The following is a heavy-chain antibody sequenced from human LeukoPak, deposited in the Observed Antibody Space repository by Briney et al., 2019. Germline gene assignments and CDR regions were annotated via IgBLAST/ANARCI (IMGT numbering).Heavy chain of an antibody. J-gene: IGHJ3*02. CDR2: IYNSGST. V-gene: IGHV4-59*12. D-gene: IGHD6-19*01. Sequence: SETLSLTCTVSGGSISSYYWSWIRQPPGKGLEWIGYIYNSGSTNYNPSLKSRVIISVDTSKNQFSLKLSSVTAADTAVYYCARDRGTSSGWYKGASDIWGQGTMVTVSS. CDR3: ARDRGTSSGWYKGASDI. CDR1: GGSISSYY.